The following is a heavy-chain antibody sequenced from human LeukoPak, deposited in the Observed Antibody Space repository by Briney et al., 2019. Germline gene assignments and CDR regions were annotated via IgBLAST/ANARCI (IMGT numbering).Heavy chain of an antibody. V-gene: IGHV3-74*01. CDR2: IESDGSST. Sequence: GGSLRLSCAASGFTFSSYWMPWVRHVPGKGLVWVSRIESDGSSTSYADSVKGRFTISRDNAKNTLYLQMNSLRAEDTAVYYCVRGYYYDSSDYGPFGAYWGQGTLVTVSS. J-gene: IGHJ4*02. CDR1: GFTFSSYW. CDR3: VRGYYYDSSDYGPFGAY. D-gene: IGHD3-22*01.